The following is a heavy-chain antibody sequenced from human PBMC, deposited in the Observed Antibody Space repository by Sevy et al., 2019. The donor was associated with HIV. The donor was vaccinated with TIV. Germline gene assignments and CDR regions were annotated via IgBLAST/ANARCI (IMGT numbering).Heavy chain of an antibody. CDR1: GFAFYDYS. Sequence: GGSLRLSCAASGFAFYDYSMPWIRQAPGKGLEWVATLSFGCGKINYADSVKGRFTISRDNSKNSFYLQMDNLRVEDTALYYCAREGCTRPHDYWGQGTRVTVSS. CDR3: AREGCTRPHDY. D-gene: IGHD2-8*01. V-gene: IGHV3-23*01. J-gene: IGHJ4*02. CDR2: LSFGCGKI.